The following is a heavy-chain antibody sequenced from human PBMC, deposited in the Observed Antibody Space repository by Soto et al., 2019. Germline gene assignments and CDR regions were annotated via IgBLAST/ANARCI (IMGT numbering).Heavy chain of an antibody. J-gene: IGHJ4*02. Sequence: PGGSLRLSCAASGFTFSSYGMHWARQAPGKGLEWVAVIWYDGSNKYYADSVKGRFTISRDNSKNTLYLQMNSLRAEDTAVYYCARDGYNWNYVIDYWGQGTLVTVSS. CDR3: ARDGYNWNYVIDY. CDR1: GFTFSSYG. V-gene: IGHV3-33*01. D-gene: IGHD1-7*01. CDR2: IWYDGSNK.